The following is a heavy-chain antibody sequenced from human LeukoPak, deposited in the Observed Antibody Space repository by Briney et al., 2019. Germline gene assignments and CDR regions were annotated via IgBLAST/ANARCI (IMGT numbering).Heavy chain of an antibody. Sequence: PGGSLRLSCAASGFTFSSYAMSWVRQAPGKGLEWVSAISGSGGSTYYADSVKGRFTISRDNSKNTLYLQMNSLRAEDTAVYYCAKDDKYTDYYDSSGPDDYWGQGTLVTVSS. CDR3: AKDDKYTDYYDSSGPDDY. D-gene: IGHD3-22*01. CDR2: ISGSGGST. V-gene: IGHV3-23*01. J-gene: IGHJ4*02. CDR1: GFTFSSYA.